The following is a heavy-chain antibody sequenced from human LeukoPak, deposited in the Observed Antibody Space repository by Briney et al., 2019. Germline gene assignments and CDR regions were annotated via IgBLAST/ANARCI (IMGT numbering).Heavy chain of an antibody. J-gene: IGHJ4*02. CDR3: ARGSTSDWPLEY. Sequence: ASVKVSCKASGGTFSSYAISWVRQAPGQGLEWMGWIDAHNGDTKYSQKFQGRVAITRDTSASIVYMELSTLRFGDTAVYYCARGSTSDWPLEYWGRGILVTVSS. CDR1: GGTFSSYA. D-gene: IGHD2-21*02. V-gene: IGHV1-3*01. CDR2: IDAHNGDT.